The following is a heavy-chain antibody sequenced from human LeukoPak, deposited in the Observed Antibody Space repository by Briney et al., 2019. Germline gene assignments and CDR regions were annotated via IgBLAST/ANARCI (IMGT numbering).Heavy chain of an antibody. CDR2: IIPILGIA. J-gene: IGHJ4*02. Sequence: ASVKVSCKASGGTFSSYAISWVRPAPGQGLAWMGRIIPILGIANYAQKFQGRVTITADKSTSTAYMELSSLRSEDTAVYYCAREDGTISIDYWGQGTLVTVSS. CDR3: AREDGTISIDY. V-gene: IGHV1-69*04. D-gene: IGHD1-1*01. CDR1: GGTFSSYA.